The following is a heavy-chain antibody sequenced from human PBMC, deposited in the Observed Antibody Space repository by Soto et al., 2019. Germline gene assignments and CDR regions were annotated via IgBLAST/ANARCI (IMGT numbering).Heavy chain of an antibody. J-gene: IGHJ5*01. CDR3: ARGRYCLTGRCFPNWFDS. CDR1: GDSISNLDYF. CDR2: IYKSATT. D-gene: IGHD7-27*01. Sequence: QVQLLESGPGLVKPSQTLSLTCSVSGDSISNLDYFWAWIRQPPGQALEYIGYIYKSATTYYNPSVESRVAISADTSKSQFSLNVTSVTAADTAVYFCARGRYCLTGRCFPNWFDSWGQGALVTVSS. V-gene: IGHV4-30-4*01.